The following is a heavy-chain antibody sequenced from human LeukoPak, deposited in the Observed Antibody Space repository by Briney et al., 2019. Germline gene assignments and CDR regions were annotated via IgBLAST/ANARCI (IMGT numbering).Heavy chain of an antibody. CDR2: IYSGGST. Sequence: QPGGSLRLSCAASGFTVSSNYMSWVRQAPGKGVEWVSVIYSGGSTYYADSVKGRFTISRDNSKNTLYLQMNSLRAEDTAVYYCARYSSGNFDYWGQGTLVTVSS. J-gene: IGHJ4*02. CDR1: GFTVSSNY. CDR3: ARYSSGNFDY. V-gene: IGHV3-53*01. D-gene: IGHD3-22*01.